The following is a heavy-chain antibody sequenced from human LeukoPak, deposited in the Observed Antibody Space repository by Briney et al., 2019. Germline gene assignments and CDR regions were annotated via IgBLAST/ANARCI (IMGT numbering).Heavy chain of an antibody. D-gene: IGHD1-26*01. CDR1: GYIFTTYW. CDR2: IYPGDSDT. V-gene: IGHV5-51*01. CDR3: ARHRIVGATKSDYDI. J-gene: IGHJ3*02. Sequence: GESLKISCKGSGYIFTTYWIAWVRQMPEKGLECTGIIYPGDSDTRYSPSFQGQVTISVDKSISTAYLQWSSLKALDTAIYYCARHRIVGATKSDYDIWGQGTMVTVSS.